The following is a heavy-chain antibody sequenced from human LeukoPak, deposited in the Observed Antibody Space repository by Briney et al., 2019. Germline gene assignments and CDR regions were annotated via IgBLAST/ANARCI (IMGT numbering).Heavy chain of an antibody. Sequence: GESLKISCKGPGYSLTSYWIGWVRQMPGKGLEWMGIIYPGDSDTRYSPSFQGQVTISADKSISTAYLQWSSLKASDTAMYYCARLVTMIVAPNWFDPWGQGTLVTVSS. J-gene: IGHJ5*02. CDR2: IYPGDSDT. V-gene: IGHV5-51*01. CDR3: ARLVTMIVAPNWFDP. D-gene: IGHD3-22*01. CDR1: GYSLTSYW.